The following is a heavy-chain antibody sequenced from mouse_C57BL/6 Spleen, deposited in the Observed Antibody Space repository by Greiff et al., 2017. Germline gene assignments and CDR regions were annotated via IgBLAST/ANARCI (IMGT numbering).Heavy chain of an antibody. J-gene: IGHJ2*01. CDR3: ARVIITTVPLFDY. V-gene: IGHV3-6*01. Sequence: DVQLQESGPGLVKPSQSLSLTCSVTGYSITSGYYWNWIRQFPGNKLEWMGYISYDGSNNYNPSLKNRISITRDTSKNQFFLKLNSVTTEDTATYYCARVIITTVPLFDYWGQGTTLTVSS. D-gene: IGHD1-1*01. CDR2: ISYDGSN. CDR1: GYSITSGYY.